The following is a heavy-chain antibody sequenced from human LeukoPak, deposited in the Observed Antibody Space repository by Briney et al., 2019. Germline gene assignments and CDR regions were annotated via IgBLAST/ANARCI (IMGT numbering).Heavy chain of an antibody. CDR2: VSPSHTTR. J-gene: IGHJ3*02. CDR3: ARDYILPLETDNGDGFAI. CDR1: GYIFTTYG. V-gene: IGHV1-18*01. D-gene: IGHD3-3*02. Sequence: ASVKVSCKTSGYIFTTYGISWVRQAPGQGLEWMGWVSPSHTTRVYAQEFQGRVIMTADTNTNTVSMELRSLRSDDTAVYFCARDYILPLETDNGDGFAIWGQGTVVTVSS.